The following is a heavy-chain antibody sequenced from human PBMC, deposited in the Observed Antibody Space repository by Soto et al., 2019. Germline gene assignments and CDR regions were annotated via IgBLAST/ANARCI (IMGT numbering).Heavy chain of an antibody. CDR3: ARDLLELGRGGPTTYGMDV. D-gene: IGHD1-1*01. CDR2: IIPIFGTA. V-gene: IGHV1-69*13. J-gene: IGHJ6*02. Sequence: AVKVSCKASGRTFSSYAISWVRQAPGQGLEWMGGIIPIFGTANYAQKFQGRVMITADESTSTAYMEPSSLRSEDTAVYYCARDLLELGRGGPTTYGMDVWGQGTTVTVSS. CDR1: GRTFSSYA.